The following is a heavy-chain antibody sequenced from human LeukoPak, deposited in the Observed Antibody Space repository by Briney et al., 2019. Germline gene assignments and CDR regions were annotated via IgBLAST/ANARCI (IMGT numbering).Heavy chain of an antibody. Sequence: ASVKVSCKASGDTFNSHGMNWVRQAPGQGLEWMGWISAYNGNTNYAQKLQGRVTMTTDTSTSTAYMELRSLRSGDTAVYYCARDPKRGYSYGLNWFDPWGQGTLVTVSS. V-gene: IGHV1-18*01. CDR1: GDTFNSHG. D-gene: IGHD5-18*01. CDR2: ISAYNGNT. J-gene: IGHJ5*02. CDR3: ARDPKRGYSYGLNWFDP.